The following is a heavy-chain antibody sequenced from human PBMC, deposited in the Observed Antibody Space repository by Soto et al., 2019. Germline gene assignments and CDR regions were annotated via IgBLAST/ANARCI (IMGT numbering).Heavy chain of an antibody. CDR2: ISHRGST. Sequence: PSETLSLTCTVSGGSINGNFWSWIRQPPGKGLEWIGYISHRGSTNYNPSLKSRVSISMDRSKNQFSLSLSSLTAADTAVYYCARGGLEPLTFDSWGQGTLVTVSS. V-gene: IGHV4-59*12. D-gene: IGHD1-26*01. CDR3: ARGGLEPLTFDS. J-gene: IGHJ4*02. CDR1: GGSINGNF.